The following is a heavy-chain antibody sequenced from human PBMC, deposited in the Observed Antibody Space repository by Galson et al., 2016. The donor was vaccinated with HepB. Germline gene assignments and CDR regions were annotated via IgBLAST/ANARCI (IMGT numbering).Heavy chain of an antibody. D-gene: IGHD2-2*01. J-gene: IGHJ3*02. Sequence: SVKVSCKASGGTFSSYAFSWVRQAPGQGLEWMGGIIPSFATANYPQKFQGRVTINADKSTSTAYMELSRLRSDDTAVYYCARSSYGQYEGPFYDAFDIWGQGTMVTVSS. CDR1: GGTFSSYA. V-gene: IGHV1-69*06. CDR3: ARSSYGQYEGPFYDAFDI. CDR2: IIPSFATA.